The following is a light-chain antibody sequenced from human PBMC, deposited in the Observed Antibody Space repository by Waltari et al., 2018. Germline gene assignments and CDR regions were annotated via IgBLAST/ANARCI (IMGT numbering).Light chain of an antibody. V-gene: IGLV4-69*01. CDR1: SGHSSNV. CDR3: QTGGHGTWV. J-gene: IGLJ3*02. CDR2: VNSDGSH. Sequence: QLVLTQSPSASASLGASVKLTCTLSSGHSSNVVAWHQQQPEKGPRYLMKVNSDGSHSKGDDIPDRFSGSSSGAERYLTISSLQSEDEADYYCQTGGHGTWVFGGGTKLTVL.